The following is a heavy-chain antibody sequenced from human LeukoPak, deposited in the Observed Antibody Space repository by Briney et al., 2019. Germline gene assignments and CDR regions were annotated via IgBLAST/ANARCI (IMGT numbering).Heavy chain of an antibody. CDR2: MNPNSGNT. CDR3: ARGRYSGGWYSRLGNWFDP. J-gene: IGHJ5*02. CDR1: GYTFTSYD. D-gene: IGHD6-19*01. Sequence: GASVKVSCKASGYTFTSYDINWVRQATGQGLEWMGWMNPNSGNTGYAQKFQGRVTMTRNTSISTAYMELSSLRSEDTAVYYCARGRYSGGWYSRLGNWFDPWGQGTLVTVSS. V-gene: IGHV1-8*01.